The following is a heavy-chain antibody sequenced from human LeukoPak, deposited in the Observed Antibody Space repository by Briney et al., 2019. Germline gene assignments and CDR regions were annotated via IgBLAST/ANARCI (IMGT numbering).Heavy chain of an antibody. V-gene: IGHV3-74*01. CDR3: AKDFTGYDDS. J-gene: IGHJ4*02. CDR1: GFTFSSYW. Sequence: GGSLRLSCAASGFTFSSYWFHWVRQVPGKGLVWVSRINTDGSRTDYADSVKGRFTISRDNAKNTLYLQMDSLSAEDTAVYYCAKDFTGYDDSWGQGTLVTLSS. CDR2: INTDGSRT. D-gene: IGHD3-9*01.